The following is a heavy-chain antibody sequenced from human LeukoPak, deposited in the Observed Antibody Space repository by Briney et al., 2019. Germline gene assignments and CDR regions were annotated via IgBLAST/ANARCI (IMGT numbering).Heavy chain of an antibody. D-gene: IGHD3-9*01. V-gene: IGHV1-2*02. CDR3: ARAYYDILTGYENFDY. CDR1: GYTFTGCY. CDR2: INPNSGGT. J-gene: IGHJ4*02. Sequence: ASVKVSCKASGYTFTGCYMHWVRQAPGQGLEWMGWINPNSGGTNYAQKFQGRVTMTRDTSISTAYMELSRLRSDDTAVYYCARAYYDILTGYENFDYWGQGTLVTVSS.